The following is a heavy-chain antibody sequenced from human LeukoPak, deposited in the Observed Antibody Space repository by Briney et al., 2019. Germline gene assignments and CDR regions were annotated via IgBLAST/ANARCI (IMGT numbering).Heavy chain of an antibody. CDR3: ARETGSAVGSTDFDY. J-gene: IGHJ4*02. D-gene: IGHD4-17*01. V-gene: IGHV3-53*05. CDR1: GFTVSSNY. Sequence: GGSLRLSCAASGFTVSSNYMSWVRQAPGKGLEWVSVIYSGGSTYYADSVKGRFTISRDNSKNTLYLQMNSLRAEDTAVYYCARETGSAVGSTDFDYWGQGTLVTVSS. CDR2: IYSGGST.